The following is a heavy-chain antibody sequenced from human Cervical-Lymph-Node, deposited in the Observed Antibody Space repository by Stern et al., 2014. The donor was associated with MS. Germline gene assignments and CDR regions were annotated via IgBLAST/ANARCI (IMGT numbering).Heavy chain of an antibody. CDR3: ARIHSDRYSSGWYYLDY. J-gene: IGHJ4*02. V-gene: IGHV2-26*01. CDR2: LFSNDEK. Sequence: QVTLRESGPVLVKPTETLTLTCTVSGFSLSNARMGVSWIRQPPGKALEWLATLFSNDEKSYSTSLKSRLTISKDTSKSQVVLTMTNMDPVDTATYYCARIHSDRYSSGWYYLDYWGQGTLVTVSS. CDR1: GFSLSNARMG. D-gene: IGHD6-19*01.